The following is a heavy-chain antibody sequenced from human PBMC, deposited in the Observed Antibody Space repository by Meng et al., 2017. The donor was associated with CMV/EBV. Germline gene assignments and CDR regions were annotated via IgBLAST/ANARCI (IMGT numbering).Heavy chain of an antibody. Sequence: SGYTFKRYCGHWVRRAPEGGRVWVSHITRERRLTGYTDCVKGRFTISRENAKNALYLQINSLRAEDTAVYYCARAPLKYCRSSSCYYYWGQGTLVTVSS. CDR2: ITRERRLT. V-gene: IGHV3-74*01. CDR1: GYTFKRYC. J-gene: IGHJ4*02. CDR3: ARAPLKYCRSSSCYYY. D-gene: IGHD2-2*01.